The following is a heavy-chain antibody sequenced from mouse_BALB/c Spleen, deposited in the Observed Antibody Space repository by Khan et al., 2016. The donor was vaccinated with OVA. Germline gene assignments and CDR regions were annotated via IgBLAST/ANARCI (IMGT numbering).Heavy chain of an antibody. V-gene: IGHV5-17*02. Sequence: EVELVESGGGLVQPGGSRKLSCAASGFTFSSFGMHWVRQAPEKGLEWVAYVSFGSATIYYADTVKGRFTISRDNPKNTLFLQMTSLRSEDTAIFDGGRWVVSKWYLDGWGAGTTVTVSS. CDR1: GFTFSSFG. D-gene: IGHD2-2*01. CDR3: GRWVVSKWYLDG. CDR2: VSFGSATI. J-gene: IGHJ1*01.